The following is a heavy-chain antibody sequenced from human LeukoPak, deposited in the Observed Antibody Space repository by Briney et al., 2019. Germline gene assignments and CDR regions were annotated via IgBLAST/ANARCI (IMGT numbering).Heavy chain of an antibody. Sequence: GGSLRLSCAASGFTFSSYSVNWVRQAPGKGLEWVSYISSSSSTIYYADSVKGRFTISRDNSKNTLYLQMNSLRAEDTAVYYCAKDTYYYDSSGPGFDYWGQGTLVTVSS. V-gene: IGHV3-48*01. CDR2: ISSSSSTI. J-gene: IGHJ4*02. CDR1: GFTFSSYS. D-gene: IGHD3-22*01. CDR3: AKDTYYYDSSGPGFDY.